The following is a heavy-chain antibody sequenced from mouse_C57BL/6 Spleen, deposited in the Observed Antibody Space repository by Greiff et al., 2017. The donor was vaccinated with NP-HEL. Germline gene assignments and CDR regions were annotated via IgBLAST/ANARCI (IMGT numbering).Heavy chain of an antibody. CDR1: GFTFSDYY. Sequence: EVHLVESEGGLVQPGSSMKLSCTASGFTFSDYYMAWVRQVPEKGLEWVANINYDGSSTYYLDSLKSRFIISRDNAKNILYLQMSSLKSEDTATYYCARGPYYYGSSFYAMDYWGQGTSVTVSS. CDR3: ARGPYYYGSSFYAMDY. J-gene: IGHJ4*01. D-gene: IGHD1-1*01. CDR2: INYDGSST. V-gene: IGHV5-16*01.